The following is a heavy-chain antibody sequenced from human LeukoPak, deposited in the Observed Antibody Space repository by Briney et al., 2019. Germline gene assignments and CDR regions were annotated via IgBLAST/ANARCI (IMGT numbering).Heavy chain of an antibody. CDR3: AKSGWAGKLYNWFDP. Sequence: PGRSLRLSCAASGFTFDDYAMHWVRQAPGKGLEWVSGISWNSGSIGYADSVKGRFTISRDSAKNSLYLQMNSLRAEDTALYYCAKSGWAGKLYNWFDPWGQGTLVTVSS. V-gene: IGHV3-9*01. J-gene: IGHJ5*02. CDR2: ISWNSGSI. CDR1: GFTFDDYA. D-gene: IGHD6-25*01.